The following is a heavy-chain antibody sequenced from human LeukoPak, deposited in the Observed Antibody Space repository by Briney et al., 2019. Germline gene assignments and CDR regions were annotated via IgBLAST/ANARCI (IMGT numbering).Heavy chain of an antibody. J-gene: IGHJ6*03. CDR1: GFTFSNAW. CDR2: IKSKTDGGTT. V-gene: IGHV3-15*01. Sequence: GGSLRLSCAASGFTFSNAWMSWVRKAPGKGLEWVGRIKSKTDGGTTDYAAPVKGRFTISRDDSKNTLYLQMNSLKTEDTAVYYCTTYIAAAGTDYYYYMDVWGKGTTVTVSS. CDR3: TTYIAAAGTDYYYYMDV. D-gene: IGHD6-13*01.